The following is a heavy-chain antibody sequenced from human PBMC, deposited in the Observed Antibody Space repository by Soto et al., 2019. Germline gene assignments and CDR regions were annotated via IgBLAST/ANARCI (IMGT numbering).Heavy chain of an antibody. V-gene: IGHV4-30-2*01. CDR1: GGSISSGGYS. D-gene: IGHD1-26*01. CDR2: MYHSGST. CDR3: ARGLITGSQYSGGWYYFDS. J-gene: IGHJ4*02. Sequence: TSETLCLTCAVSGGSISSGGYSWSWIRQPPGKGLEWIGYMYHSGSTYYNPSLKSRVTISIDRSKNQFSLKLSSVTAADTAVYYCARGLITGSQYSGGWYYFDSWGQGTQVTVSS.